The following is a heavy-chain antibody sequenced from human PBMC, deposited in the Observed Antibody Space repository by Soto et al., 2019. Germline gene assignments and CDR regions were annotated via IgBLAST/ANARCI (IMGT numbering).Heavy chain of an antibody. Sequence: GASVKVSCKASGYTFTSYAMHWVRQAPGQRLEWMGWINAGNGNTKYSQKFQGRVTITRDTSASTAYMELSSLRSEDTAVYYCARLPGGVIGTFFYFDYWGQGTLVTVSS. D-gene: IGHD3-16*02. CDR1: GYTFTSYA. V-gene: IGHV1-3*01. CDR2: INAGNGNT. J-gene: IGHJ4*02. CDR3: ARLPGGVIGTFFYFDY.